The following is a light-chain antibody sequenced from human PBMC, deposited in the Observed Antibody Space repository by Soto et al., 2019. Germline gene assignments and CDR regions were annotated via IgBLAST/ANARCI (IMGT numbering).Light chain of an antibody. Sequence: AIRMTQSPSSFSASTGDRVTITCRASQGISSYLAWYQQKPGKAPKLLIYAASTLQSGVPSRFSGSGSVTDYTLTISCLQSEDCSTYYCQQYYSYPRWTFGQGTKVEIK. CDR2: AAS. CDR3: QQYYSYPRWT. J-gene: IGKJ1*01. CDR1: QGISSY. V-gene: IGKV1-8*01.